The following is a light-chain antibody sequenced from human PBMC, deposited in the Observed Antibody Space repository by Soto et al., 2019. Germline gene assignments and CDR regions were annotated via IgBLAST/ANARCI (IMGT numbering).Light chain of an antibody. CDR3: QQYYRYPPT. CDR2: TIS. J-gene: IGKJ4*01. Sequence: DIQMTQSPSTLSASVGDRVTITCRASQSVSTALAWWQQKPGKAPNLLIYTISILKSGVPSRFSAGGSGTEFTLTVSSLQPDDFATYYCQQYYRYPPTFGGGTTVEIK. CDR1: QSVSTA. V-gene: IGKV1-5*03.